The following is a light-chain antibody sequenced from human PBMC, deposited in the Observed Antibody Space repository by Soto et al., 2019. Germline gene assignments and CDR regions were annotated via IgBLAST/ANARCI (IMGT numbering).Light chain of an antibody. CDR2: WAS. Sequence: DIVMTQSPDSLAVSLGERATINCKSSQSVLYSSNNKNYLAWYQQKPGQPPKLLIYWASTRESGVPDRFSGSGSGTDFTLTIGSLQAEDVAVYYCQQYYSTPPYTFGQGTKLAIK. J-gene: IGKJ2*01. CDR3: QQYYSTPPYT. V-gene: IGKV4-1*01. CDR1: QSVLYSSNNKNY.